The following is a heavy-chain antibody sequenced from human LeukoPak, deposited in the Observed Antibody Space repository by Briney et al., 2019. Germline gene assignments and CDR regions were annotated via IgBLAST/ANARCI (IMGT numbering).Heavy chain of an antibody. D-gene: IGHD5-18*01. CDR3: AKGSGRGYSYGLEY. Sequence: GGSLRLSCVASGFTFSSYGMTWVRQAPGMGPEWVSVISSSAGSTYYADSVKGRFTISRDNSKNTLYLQMNSLRAEDTAVYYCAKGSGRGYSYGLEYWGQGTLVTVSS. CDR2: ISSSAGST. J-gene: IGHJ4*02. CDR1: GFTFSSYG. V-gene: IGHV3-23*01.